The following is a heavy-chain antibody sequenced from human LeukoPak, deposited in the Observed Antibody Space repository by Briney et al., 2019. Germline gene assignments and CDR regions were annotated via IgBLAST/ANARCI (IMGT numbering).Heavy chain of an antibody. J-gene: IGHJ3*02. D-gene: IGHD2-21*02. CDR3: AKDGAGVTADASDI. CDR1: GFTFTSYA. V-gene: IGHV3-23*01. Sequence: GGSLRLSCAASGFTFTSYAMSWVRQAPGKGLEWVSSINGGGSTTYHADSVKGRFTISRDNSKNTLCLQMNSLRAEDTAVYYCAKDGAGVTADASDIWGQGTMVTVSS. CDR2: INGGGSTT.